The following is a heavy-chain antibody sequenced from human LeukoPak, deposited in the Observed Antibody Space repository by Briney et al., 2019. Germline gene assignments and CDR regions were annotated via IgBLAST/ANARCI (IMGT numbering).Heavy chain of an antibody. CDR1: GFTFSSYA. Sequence: SGGSLRLSCAASGFTFSSYAMSWVRQAPGKGLEWVSTISGTSGSTYYADSVKGRFTVSRDNSKNTLSLQMNSLRAEDTALYYCAKGRIRAVTDAFDIWGQGTLVTVST. CDR3: AKGRIRAVTDAFDI. D-gene: IGHD5-18*01. J-gene: IGHJ3*02. V-gene: IGHV3-23*01. CDR2: ISGTSGST.